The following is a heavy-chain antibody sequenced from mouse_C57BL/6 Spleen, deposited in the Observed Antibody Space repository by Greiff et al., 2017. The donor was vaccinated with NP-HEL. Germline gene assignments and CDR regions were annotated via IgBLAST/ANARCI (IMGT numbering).Heavy chain of an antibody. CDR2: ISSGSSTS. CDR1: GFTFSDYG. Sequence: EVKLVESGGGLVKPGGSLKLSCAASGFTFSDYGMHWVRQAPEKGLEWVAYISSGSSTSYYADKVKGRITISRDNAKNTLFLHMTRLRSEDTAMYYCERRRGRGYAWFAYWGQGTLVTVSA. V-gene: IGHV5-17*01. CDR3: ERRRGRGYAWFAY. J-gene: IGHJ3*01. D-gene: IGHD3-1*01.